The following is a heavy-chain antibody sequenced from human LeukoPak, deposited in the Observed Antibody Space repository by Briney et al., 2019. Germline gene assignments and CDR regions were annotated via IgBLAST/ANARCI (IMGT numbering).Heavy chain of an antibody. CDR2: INPSGGST. J-gene: IGHJ4*02. D-gene: IGHD3-22*01. V-gene: IGHV1-46*01. CDR1: GYTFTSYY. Sequence: ASVKVSCKASGYTFTSYYMHWVRQAPGQGLEWMGIINPSGGSTSYAQKFQGKVTMTRDMSTSTVYMELSSLRSEDTAVYYCATILPPDYYDSSGYFDYWGQGTLVTVSS. CDR3: ATILPPDYYDSSGYFDY.